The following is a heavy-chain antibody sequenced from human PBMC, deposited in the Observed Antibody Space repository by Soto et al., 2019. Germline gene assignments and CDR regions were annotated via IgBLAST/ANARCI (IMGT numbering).Heavy chain of an antibody. CDR2: ISYDGSNK. Sequence: GGSLRLSCAASGLTCSSYGMHWVRQAPGKGLEWVAVISYDGSNKYYADSVKGRFTISRDNSKNTLYLQMNSLRAEDTAVYYCAKSRTRLLGYYYYGMDVWGQGTTVTVSS. V-gene: IGHV3-30*18. CDR3: AKSRTRLLGYYYYGMDV. J-gene: IGHJ6*02. CDR1: GLTCSSYG. D-gene: IGHD3-16*01.